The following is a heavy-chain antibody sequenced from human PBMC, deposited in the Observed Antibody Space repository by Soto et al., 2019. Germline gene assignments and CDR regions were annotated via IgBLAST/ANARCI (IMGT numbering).Heavy chain of an antibody. CDR2: IYYSGST. CDR3: ARSYVDTAMDYYYYYYMDV. V-gene: IGHV4-59*01. J-gene: IGHJ6*03. CDR1: GGSISSYY. D-gene: IGHD5-18*01. Sequence: SETLSLTCTVSGGSISSYYWSWTRQPPGKGLEWIGYIYYSGSTNYNPSLKSRVTISVDTSKNQFSLKLSSVTAADTAVYYCARSYVDTAMDYYYYYYMDVWGKGTTVTVSS.